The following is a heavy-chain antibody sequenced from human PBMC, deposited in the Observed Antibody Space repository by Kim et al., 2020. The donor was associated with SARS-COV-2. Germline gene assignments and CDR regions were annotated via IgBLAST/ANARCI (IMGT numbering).Heavy chain of an antibody. CDR3: ARAEFSCSSTSCYGWYFDY. V-gene: IGHV4-34*01. J-gene: IGHJ4*02. CDR1: GGSFSGYY. CDR2: INHSGST. D-gene: IGHD2-2*01. Sequence: SETLSLTCAVYGGSFSGYYWSWIRQPPGKGLEWIGEINHSGSTNYNPSLKSRVTISVDTSKNQFSLKLTSVTAADTSVYYCARAEFSCSSTSCYGWYFDYWGQGTLVTVSS.